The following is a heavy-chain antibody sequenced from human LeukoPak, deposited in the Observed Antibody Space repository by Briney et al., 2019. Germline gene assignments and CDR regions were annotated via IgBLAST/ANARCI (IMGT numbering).Heavy chain of an antibody. V-gene: IGHV4-34*01. J-gene: IGHJ5*02. CDR3: ARGPYYYGSGSYYRKSWFDP. CDR1: GGSFSGYY. CDR2: INHSRST. D-gene: IGHD3-10*01. Sequence: SETLSLTCAVYGGSFSGYYWSWIRQPPGKGLEWIGEINHSRSTNYNPSLKSRVTISVDTSKNQFSLKLSSVTAADTAVYYCARGPYYYGSGSYYRKSWFDPWGQGTLVTVSS.